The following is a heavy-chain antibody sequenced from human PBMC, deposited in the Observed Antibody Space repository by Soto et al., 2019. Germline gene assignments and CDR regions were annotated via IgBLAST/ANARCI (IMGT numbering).Heavy chain of an antibody. CDR1: GFTFSSYA. CDR2: ISGSGDFL. D-gene: IGHD6-13*01. Sequence: GGSLRLSCAASGFTFSSYAMSWVRQAPGKGLEWVSAISGSGDFLYYADSVKGRFTISRDTATNSLYLQMNSLRAEDTAVYYCATSTWYAFDIWGQGTMVTVSS. J-gene: IGHJ3*02. CDR3: ATSTWYAFDI. V-gene: IGHV3-21*01.